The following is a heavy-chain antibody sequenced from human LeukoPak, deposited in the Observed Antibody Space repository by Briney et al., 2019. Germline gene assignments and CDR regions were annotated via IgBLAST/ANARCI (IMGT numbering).Heavy chain of an antibody. V-gene: IGHV3-23*01. D-gene: IGHD2-8*02. J-gene: IGHJ4*02. Sequence: NSRGKNTHYSDSGGGRVTISRNNAKNTLILQRNSLRVEDTAVYLCAKAPYDTTGGGYWGQGTLVTVSS. CDR3: AKAPYDTTGGGY. CDR2: NSRGKNT.